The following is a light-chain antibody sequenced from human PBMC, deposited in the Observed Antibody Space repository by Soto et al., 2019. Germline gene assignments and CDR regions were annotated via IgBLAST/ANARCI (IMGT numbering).Light chain of an antibody. CDR2: GAS. Sequence: ETVTTLSLVTLSLSPGDRATLSCRASHSVRSNLAWYQQKPGQPPRLLIYGASARATGIPARFSGSGSGTEFTLTISSLQSEDFAVYYCQQYNNWPPITFGQGTRLEIK. CDR3: QQYNNWPPIT. J-gene: IGKJ5*01. CDR1: HSVRSN. V-gene: IGKV3-15*01.